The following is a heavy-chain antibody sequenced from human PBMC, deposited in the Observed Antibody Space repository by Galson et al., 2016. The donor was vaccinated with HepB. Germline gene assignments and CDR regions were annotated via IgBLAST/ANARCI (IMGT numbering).Heavy chain of an antibody. CDR2: ISYDGSNK. V-gene: IGHV3-30-3*01. D-gene: IGHD3-16*02. Sequence: LRLSCAASRFSLSTYDMHWVRQAPGKGLKWVAVISYDGSNKLYAESVKGRFSISKDNSKNTLYLQMNSLRAEDTAVYYCARDNSYRRAFDYWGQGTLVTVSS. CDR1: RFSLSTYD. CDR3: ARDNSYRRAFDY. J-gene: IGHJ4*02.